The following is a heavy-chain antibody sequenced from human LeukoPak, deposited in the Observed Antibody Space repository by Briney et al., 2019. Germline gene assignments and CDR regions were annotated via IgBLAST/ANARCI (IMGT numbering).Heavy chain of an antibody. CDR1: GGSFSGYY. CDR3: ARRRQGSSWYFDY. J-gene: IGHJ4*02. Sequence: PSETLSLTCAVYGGSFSGYYWNWIRQPPGKGLEWIGEINHSGSTNYNPSLKSRVTISVDTSKNQFSLKLSSVTAADTAVYYCARRRQGSSWYFDYWGQGTLVTVSS. D-gene: IGHD6-13*01. CDR2: INHSGST. V-gene: IGHV4-34*01.